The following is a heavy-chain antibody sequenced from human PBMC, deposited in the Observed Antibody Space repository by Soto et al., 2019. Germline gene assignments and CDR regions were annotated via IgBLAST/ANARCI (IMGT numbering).Heavy chain of an antibody. CDR2: ISGSGGST. Sequence: GGSLRLSCAASGFPFSSYAMSWVRQAPGKGLEWVSAISGSGGSTYYADSVKGRFTISRDNSKNTLYLQMNSLRAEDTAVYYCAKTPYYDFWSGYYLDYWGQGTLVTVSS. V-gene: IGHV3-23*01. CDR3: AKTPYYDFWSGYYLDY. CDR1: GFPFSSYA. D-gene: IGHD3-3*01. J-gene: IGHJ4*02.